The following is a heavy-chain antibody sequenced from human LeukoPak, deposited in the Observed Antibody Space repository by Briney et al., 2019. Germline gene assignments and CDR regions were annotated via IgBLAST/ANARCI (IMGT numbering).Heavy chain of an antibody. Sequence: GGSLRLSCAASGFTFSSYRMNWVRQAPGKGLEWVSYISSSSSTIYYADSVKGRFTISRDNAKNSLYLQMNSLRAEDTAVYYCAKDREAGTVDYWGQGTLVTVSS. CDR2: ISSSSSTI. V-gene: IGHV3-48*01. CDR1: GFTFSSYR. J-gene: IGHJ4*02. D-gene: IGHD6-19*01. CDR3: AKDREAGTVDY.